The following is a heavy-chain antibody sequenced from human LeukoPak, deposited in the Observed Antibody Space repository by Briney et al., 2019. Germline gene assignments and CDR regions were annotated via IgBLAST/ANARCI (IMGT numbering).Heavy chain of an antibody. V-gene: IGHV1-8*03. CDR3: ARVYHGNYDLDY. CDR2: MNPNSGNT. Sequence: ASVKVSCKASGYTFTSYDINWLRQATGQGLEWMGWMNPNSGNTGYAQKFQGRVTITRNTSISTAYMELSSLRSEDTAVYYCARVYHGNYDLDYWGQGTLVTVSS. D-gene: IGHD4-17*01. J-gene: IGHJ4*02. CDR1: GYTFTSYD.